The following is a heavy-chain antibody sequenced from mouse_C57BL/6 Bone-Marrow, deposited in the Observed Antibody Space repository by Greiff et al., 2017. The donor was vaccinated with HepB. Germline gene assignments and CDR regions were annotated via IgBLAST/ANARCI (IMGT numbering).Heavy chain of an antibody. CDR1: GFTFSDYY. J-gene: IGHJ4*01. CDR2: INYDGSST. D-gene: IGHD1-1*01. V-gene: IGHV5-16*01. Sequence: EVHLVESEGGLVQPGSSMKLSCTASGFTFSDYYMAWVRQVPEKGLEWVANINYDGSSTYYLDSLKSRFIISRDNAKNIIYLQMSSLKSEDTATYYCARETLDYYGSSYKDYYAMDYWGQGTSVTVSS. CDR3: ARETLDYYGSSYKDYYAMDY.